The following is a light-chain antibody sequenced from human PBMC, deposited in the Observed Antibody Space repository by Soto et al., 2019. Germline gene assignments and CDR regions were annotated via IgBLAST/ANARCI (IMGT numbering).Light chain of an antibody. Sequence: EIVMTQSAATLSVSPGEGATLSCRASQSVSSNLAWYQQKPGQAPRLLIYAASTRATGIPARFRGSGSGTELTLTITSLQSEDFAVYYCQQYNNWPPLTFGGGTKVEIK. CDR1: QSVSSN. V-gene: IGKV3-15*01. CDR3: QQYNNWPPLT. J-gene: IGKJ4*01. CDR2: AAS.